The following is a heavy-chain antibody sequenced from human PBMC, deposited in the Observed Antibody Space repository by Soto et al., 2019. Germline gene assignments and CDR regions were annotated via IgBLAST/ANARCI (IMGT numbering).Heavy chain of an antibody. V-gene: IGHV4-39*01. CDR2: IYYSGST. CDR1: GGSISSSSYY. J-gene: IGHJ4*02. D-gene: IGHD3-22*01. Sequence: SETLSLTCTVSGGSISSSSYYWGWIRQPPGKGLEWIGSIYYSGSTYYNPSLKSRVTISVDTSKNQFSLKLSSVTAADTAVYYCARGFRTYYYSSSGYYVFDSWGQGTLVTVSS. CDR3: ARGFRTYYYSSSGYYVFDS.